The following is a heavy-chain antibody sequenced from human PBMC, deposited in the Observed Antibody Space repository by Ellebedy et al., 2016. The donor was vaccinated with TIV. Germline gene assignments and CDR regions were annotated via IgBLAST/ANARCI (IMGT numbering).Heavy chain of an antibody. CDR3: ARDVATIPLMVSGYGMDV. CDR1: GFTFNDYY. Sequence: GESLKISCAASGFTFNDYYMSWVRQAPGRGLEWLSYMSSSGRTIYYADSVKGRFTISRDNAKKSLYLQMNSLRAEDTAVYYCARDVATIPLMVSGYGMDVWGRGTTVTVSS. J-gene: IGHJ6*02. D-gene: IGHD2-8*01. CDR2: MSSSGRTI. V-gene: IGHV3-11*04.